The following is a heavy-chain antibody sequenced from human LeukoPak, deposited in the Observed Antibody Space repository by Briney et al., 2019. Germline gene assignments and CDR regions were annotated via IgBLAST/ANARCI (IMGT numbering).Heavy chain of an antibody. Sequence: ASVKVSCKASGYTFTGYYMHWVRQAPGQGLEWMGWINPNSGCTNYAQKFQGRVTMTRDTSISTAYMELSRLRSDDTAVYYCARVSPPPIFGVVTAYYYYYYMDVWGKGTTVTVSS. CDR3: ARVSPPPIFGVVTAYYYYYYMDV. CDR2: INPNSGCT. J-gene: IGHJ6*03. D-gene: IGHD3-3*01. CDR1: GYTFTGYY. V-gene: IGHV1-2*02.